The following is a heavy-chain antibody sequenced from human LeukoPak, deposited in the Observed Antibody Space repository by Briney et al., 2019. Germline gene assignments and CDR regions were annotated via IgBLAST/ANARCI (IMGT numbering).Heavy chain of an antibody. CDR1: GFTFDTYS. Sequence: GGSLRLSCAASGFTFDTYSFHWVCQAPGGGLDWVALISHDGRRKYYGDAVKGRFTISRDDSKNTLSLQMSSLRTEDSSVYYCARDPSFSRGFNFVLSSWGQGTLVTVSS. CDR3: ARDPSFSRGFNFVLSS. D-gene: IGHD5-12*01. CDR2: ISHDGRRK. V-gene: IGHV3-30*04. J-gene: IGHJ5*02.